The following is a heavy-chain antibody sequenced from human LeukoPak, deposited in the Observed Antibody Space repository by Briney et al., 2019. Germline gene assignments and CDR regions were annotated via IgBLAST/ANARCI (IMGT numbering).Heavy chain of an antibody. J-gene: IGHJ5*02. Sequence: PSETLSLTCTVSGGSISSDYWSWIRQPPGKGLEWIGYIYYSGSTNYNPSLKSRATISVDTSKNQFSLKLSSVTAADTAVYYCARGYSGYDFNDWFDPWGQGTLVTVSS. CDR3: ARGYSGYDFNDWFDP. CDR1: GGSISSDY. CDR2: IYYSGST. V-gene: IGHV4-59*01. D-gene: IGHD5-12*01.